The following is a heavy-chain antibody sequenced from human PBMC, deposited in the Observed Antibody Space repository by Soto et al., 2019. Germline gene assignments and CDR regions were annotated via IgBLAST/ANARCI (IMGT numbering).Heavy chain of an antibody. Sequence: QVQLQESGPGLVKPSETLSLTCTVSGGSISSYYWSWIRQPPGKGLEWIGYIYYSGSTNYNPSLKRRVTIAVYTSKNQFSLKLSSVTAADTAVYSCARGPHYYDSSGRFDYWGQGTLVTVSS. CDR1: GGSISSYY. J-gene: IGHJ4*02. CDR3: ARGPHYYDSSGRFDY. V-gene: IGHV4-59*01. CDR2: IYYSGST. D-gene: IGHD3-22*01.